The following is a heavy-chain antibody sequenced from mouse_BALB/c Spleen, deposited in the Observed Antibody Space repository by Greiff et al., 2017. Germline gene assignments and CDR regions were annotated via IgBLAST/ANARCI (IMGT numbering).Heavy chain of an antibody. CDR3: ARGLDYYGSSYRAY. D-gene: IGHD1-1*01. CDR2: ISYSGST. V-gene: IGHV3-2*02. CDR1: GYSITSDYA. Sequence: EVKLLESGPGLVKPSQSLSLTCTVTGYSITSDYAWNWIRQFPGNKLEWMGYISYSGSTSYNPSLKSRISITRDTSKNQFFLQLNSVTTEDTATYYCARGLDYYGSSYRAYWGQGTLVTVSA. J-gene: IGHJ3*01.